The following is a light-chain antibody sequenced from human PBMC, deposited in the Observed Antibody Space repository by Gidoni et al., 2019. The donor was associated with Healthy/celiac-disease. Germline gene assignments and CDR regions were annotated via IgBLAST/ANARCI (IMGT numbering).Light chain of an antibody. V-gene: IGKV1-39*01. CDR1: QSIRSY. CDR2: AAS. CDR3: QQSYSTLST. J-gene: IGKJ1*01. Sequence: DICMIQFPSSLSASVADRVTITCRASQSIRSYLNWYQQKPGKAPKLLIYAASSLQSGVPSRFSGSGSGTDFTLTISSLQPEDFATYYCQQSYSTLSTFGQGTKVEIK.